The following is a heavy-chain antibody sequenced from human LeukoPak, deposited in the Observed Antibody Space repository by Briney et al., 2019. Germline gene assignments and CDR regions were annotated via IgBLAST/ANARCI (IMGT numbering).Heavy chain of an antibody. D-gene: IGHD6-19*01. CDR3: ARDLYSSGGDY. CDR1: GFTFSSYA. Sequence: GGSLRLSCAASGFTFSSYAMHWVRQAPGKGLEWVAVISYDGSNKYYADSVKGRFTISRDNAKNTLYLQMNSLRAEDTVVYYCARDLYSSGGDYWGQGTLVTVSS. V-gene: IGHV3-30*04. J-gene: IGHJ4*02. CDR2: ISYDGSNK.